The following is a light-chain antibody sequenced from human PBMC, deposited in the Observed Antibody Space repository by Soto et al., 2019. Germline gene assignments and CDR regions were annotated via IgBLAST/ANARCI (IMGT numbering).Light chain of an antibody. Sequence: EIVLTHSPATLSLSPGERATLSCRASQSVSSYLAWYQQKPGQAPRLLIYDASNRATGIPARFSGSGSGTDFTLTISSLEPEDFAVYYCQQRGAFGGGTKVDIK. CDR2: DAS. CDR1: QSVSSY. J-gene: IGKJ4*01. V-gene: IGKV3-11*01. CDR3: QQRGA.